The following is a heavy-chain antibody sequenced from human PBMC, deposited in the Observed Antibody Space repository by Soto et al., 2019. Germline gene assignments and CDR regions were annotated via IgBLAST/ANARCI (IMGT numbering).Heavy chain of an antibody. Sequence: QVQLVESGGGVVQPGRSLRLSCAASGFTFVTYGMHWVRQAPGKGLEWVAVISYDGSNKYYADSVKGRFTISRDNSKDTLYLQKSRLRAEDTAVYYCAKGLGRFYGTSGHDAFYIWGQGTMVTVSS. J-gene: IGHJ3*02. D-gene: IGHD3-16*01. CDR1: GFTFVTYG. CDR3: AKGLGRFYGTSGHDAFYI. V-gene: IGHV3-30*18. CDR2: ISYDGSNK.